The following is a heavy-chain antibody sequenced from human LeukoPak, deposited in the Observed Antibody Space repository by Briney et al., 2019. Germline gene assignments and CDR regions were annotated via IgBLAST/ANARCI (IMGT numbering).Heavy chain of an antibody. CDR3: ARGYSYGFDY. CDR1: GGSFSGYY. D-gene: IGHD5-18*01. J-gene: IGHJ4*02. Sequence: TSETQSLTCAVYGGSFSGYYWSWIRQPPGKGLEWIGEINHSGSTNYNPSLKSRVTISVDTSKNQFSLKLSSVTAADTAVYYCARGYSYGFDYWGQGTLVTVSS. CDR2: INHSGST. V-gene: IGHV4-34*01.